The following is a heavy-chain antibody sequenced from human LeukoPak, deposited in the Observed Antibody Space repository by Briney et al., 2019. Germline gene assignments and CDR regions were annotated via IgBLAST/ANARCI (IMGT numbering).Heavy chain of an antibody. CDR2: IFPADSDT. CDR1: GYSFSNYW. J-gene: IGHJ4*02. V-gene: IGHV5-51*01. CDR3: ARPPGVGATSFDY. Sequence: GESLKISCKGSGYSFSNYWIAWVRRMPGKGLEWMGIIFPADSDTRYSPSLQGQVTISVDKSINTAYLQWSSLKASDSAMYYCARPPGVGATSFDYWGQGTLVSVSS. D-gene: IGHD1-26*01.